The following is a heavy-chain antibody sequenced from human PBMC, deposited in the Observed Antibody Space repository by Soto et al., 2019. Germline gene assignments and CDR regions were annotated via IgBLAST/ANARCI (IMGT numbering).Heavy chain of an antibody. CDR3: AKSSRGRYGIFAY. CDR1: GGSISSYY. Sequence: SEPLSLTCTGSGGSISSYYWSGIRQPPGKGLEWIGYIYYSGSTNYNPSLKSRVTISVDTSKNQFSLKLSSVTAADTAVYYCAKSSRGRYGIFAYCGQRTLVTGSS. V-gene: IGHV4-59*01. CDR2: IYYSGST. D-gene: IGHD6-19*01. J-gene: IGHJ4*01.